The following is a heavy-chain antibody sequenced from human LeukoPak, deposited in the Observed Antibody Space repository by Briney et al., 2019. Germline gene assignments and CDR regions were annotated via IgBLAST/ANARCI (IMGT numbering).Heavy chain of an antibody. Sequence: SETLSLTCTVSGDSISIGSYYWSWIRQPAGKGLEWIGRIYTSGSTHYSPSLKSRVTMSVDTSKNQFSLKLSSVTAADTAVYYCARVTYYYGSGSNWFDPWGQGTLVTVSS. CDR2: IYTSGST. CDR3: ARVTYYYGSGSNWFDP. CDR1: GDSISIGSYY. D-gene: IGHD3-10*01. V-gene: IGHV4-61*02. J-gene: IGHJ5*02.